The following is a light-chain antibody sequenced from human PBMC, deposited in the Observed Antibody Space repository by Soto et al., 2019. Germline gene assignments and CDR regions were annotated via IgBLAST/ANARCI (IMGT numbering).Light chain of an antibody. CDR1: QSVSSS. V-gene: IGKV1-12*01. CDR2: AAS. J-gene: IGKJ4*01. Sequence: TQSPGTLSLSPGERATLSCRASQSVSSSYLAWYQQKPGKAPKLLIYAASNLQSGVPSRFSGSGSGTDFTLTISSLQPEDFATYYCQQANSFPFTFGGGTKVEIK. CDR3: QQANSFPFT.